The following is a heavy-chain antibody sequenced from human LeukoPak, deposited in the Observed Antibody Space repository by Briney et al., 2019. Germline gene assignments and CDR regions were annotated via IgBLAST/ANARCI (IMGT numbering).Heavy chain of an antibody. D-gene: IGHD5-24*01. J-gene: IGHJ4*02. CDR1: GFTFDDYA. CDR3: AQGDGYNPYFDY. V-gene: IGHV3-43*02. Sequence: GGSLRLSCAASGFTFDDYAMHWVRQAPGKGLEWVSLISGDGGSTYYADSVKGRYTISRDNSKNSLYLQMNSLRTEDTALYYCAQGDGYNPYFDYWGQGTLVTVSS. CDR2: ISGDGGST.